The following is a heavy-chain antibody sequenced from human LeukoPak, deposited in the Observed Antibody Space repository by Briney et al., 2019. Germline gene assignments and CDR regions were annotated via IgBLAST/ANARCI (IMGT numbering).Heavy chain of an antibody. CDR3: VKDTAMEPYDYYYYGMDV. Sequence: PGRSLRLSCAASGFTFGSYGMHWVRQAPGKGLEWVAVISHDGKKKFYVDFVKSRFTISRDNSENTLYLQMNSLRTEDTAMCYCVKDTAMEPYDYYYYGMDVWGQGTTITVSS. V-gene: IGHV3-30*18. J-gene: IGHJ6*02. CDR2: ISHDGKKK. CDR1: GFTFGSYG. D-gene: IGHD5-18*01.